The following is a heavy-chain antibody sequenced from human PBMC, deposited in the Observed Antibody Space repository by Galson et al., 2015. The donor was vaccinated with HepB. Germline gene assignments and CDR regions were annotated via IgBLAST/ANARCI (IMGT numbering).Heavy chain of an antibody. V-gene: IGHV3-23*01. D-gene: IGHD3-10*01. J-gene: IGHJ4*02. CDR2: ISGNGDST. CDR1: GFGFDTHA. CDR3: ARAEEGRGYFDY. Sequence: SLRLSCAASGFGFDTHAMSWVRQAPGKGLEWISGISGNGDSTFYGDSVKGRLTVSRDNSKNQFSLKLTSVTAADTAVYFCARAEEGRGYFDYWGQGTLVTVSS.